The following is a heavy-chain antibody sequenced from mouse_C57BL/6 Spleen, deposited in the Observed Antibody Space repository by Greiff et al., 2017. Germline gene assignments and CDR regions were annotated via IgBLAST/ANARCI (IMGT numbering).Heavy chain of an antibody. CDR2: ISSGGDYI. V-gene: IGHV5-9-1*02. CDR1: GFTFSSYA. Sequence: DVMLVESGEGLVKPGGSLKLSCAASGFTFSSYAMSWVRQTPEKRLEWVAYISSGGDYIYYADTVKGRFTISRDNARNTLYLQMSSLKSEDTAMYYCTREGIITTVAFDYWGQGTTLTVSS. CDR3: TREGIITTVAFDY. J-gene: IGHJ2*01. D-gene: IGHD1-1*01.